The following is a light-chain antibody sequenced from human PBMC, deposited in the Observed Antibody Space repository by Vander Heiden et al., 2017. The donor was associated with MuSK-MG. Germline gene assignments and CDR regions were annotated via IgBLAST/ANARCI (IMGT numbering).Light chain of an antibody. CDR1: QSISNW. CDR3: QQDDSYPLT. Sequence: RVTITCRASQSISNWLAWYQQKPGRAPKVLIYKAFTLQSGVPSRFSGSGSGTEFTLTISSLQPDDSATYYCQQDDSYPLTFGGGTMVEIK. V-gene: IGKV1-5*03. J-gene: IGKJ4*01. CDR2: KAF.